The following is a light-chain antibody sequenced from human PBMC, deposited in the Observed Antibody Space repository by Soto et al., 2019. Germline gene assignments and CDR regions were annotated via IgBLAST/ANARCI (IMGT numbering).Light chain of an antibody. Sequence: EIVLTQSPATLSLSPGERATLSCRASQSVSSYLAWYQQKPGQAPRLLIYDASNRATGIPARFSGSGSGTDFTLTISSLXPEDFAXYYXQQRSNWPPWTFGQGTKVEIK. CDR3: QQRSNWPPWT. CDR2: DAS. J-gene: IGKJ1*01. CDR1: QSVSSY. V-gene: IGKV3-11*01.